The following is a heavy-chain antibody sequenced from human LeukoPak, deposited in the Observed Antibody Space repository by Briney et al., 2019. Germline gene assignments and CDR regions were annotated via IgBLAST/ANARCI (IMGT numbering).Heavy chain of an antibody. CDR3: ARRDILTGYRDAFDI. CDR2: IYPGDSDT. J-gene: IGHJ3*02. CDR1: GYSFTSYW. V-gene: IGHV5-51*01. D-gene: IGHD3-9*01. Sequence: GESLKIPCKGSGYSFTSYWIGWVRQMPGKGLEWMGIIYPGDSDTRYSPSFQGQVTISADKSISTAYLQWSSLEASDTAMYYCARRDILTGYRDAFDIWGQGTMVTVSS.